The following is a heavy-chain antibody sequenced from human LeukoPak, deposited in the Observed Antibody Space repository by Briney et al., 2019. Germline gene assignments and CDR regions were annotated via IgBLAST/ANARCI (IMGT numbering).Heavy chain of an antibody. J-gene: IGHJ3*02. Sequence: SETLSLTCTVSGGSISSYYWSWIRQPPGKGLEWIGYIYYSGSTSYNPSLKSRVTISVDTSKNQFSLKLSSVTAADTAVYYCARNDAFDIWGQGTMVTVSS. CDR1: GGSISSYY. CDR3: ARNDAFDI. CDR2: IYYSGST. V-gene: IGHV4-59*01.